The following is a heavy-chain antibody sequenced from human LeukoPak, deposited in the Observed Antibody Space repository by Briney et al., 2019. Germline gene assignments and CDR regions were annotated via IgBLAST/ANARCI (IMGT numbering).Heavy chain of an antibody. CDR1: GGSISSYH. CDR2: IYYSGST. D-gene: IGHD6-13*01. CDR3: ARGGNWYRVLDY. V-gene: IGHV4-59*12. Sequence: SETLSLTCTVSGGSISSYHWSWIRQPPGKGLEWIGYIYYSGSTNYNPSLKSRVTISVDTSKNQFSLKLSSVTAADTAVYYCARGGNWYRVLDYWGQGTLVTVSS. J-gene: IGHJ4*02.